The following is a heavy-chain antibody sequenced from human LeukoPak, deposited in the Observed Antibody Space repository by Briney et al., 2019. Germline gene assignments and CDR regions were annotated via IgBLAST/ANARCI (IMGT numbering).Heavy chain of an antibody. D-gene: IGHD3-22*01. CDR2: FDPEDGET. CDR1: GYTLTELS. Sequence: ASVKVSCKVSGYTLTELSMHWVRQAPGKGLEWMGGFDPEDGETIYAQKFQGRVTMTEDTSTDTAYMELSSLRSEDTAVYYCATARQSVVILRSLYFDYRGQGTLVTVSS. V-gene: IGHV1-24*01. J-gene: IGHJ4*02. CDR3: ATARQSVVILRSLYFDY.